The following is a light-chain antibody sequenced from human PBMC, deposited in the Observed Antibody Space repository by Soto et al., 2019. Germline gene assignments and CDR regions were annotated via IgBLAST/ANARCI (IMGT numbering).Light chain of an antibody. Sequence: DIPMSLSPWSMSASLGDRVTITCRASQSISSYLNWYQQKPGKAPKLLIYAASSLQSGVPSRFSGSGSGTDFTLTISSLQPEDFATYYCQQCYGPPPTFGEGTKV. J-gene: IGKJ4*01. V-gene: IGKV1-39*01. CDR3: QQCYGPPPT. CDR2: AAS. CDR1: QSISSY.